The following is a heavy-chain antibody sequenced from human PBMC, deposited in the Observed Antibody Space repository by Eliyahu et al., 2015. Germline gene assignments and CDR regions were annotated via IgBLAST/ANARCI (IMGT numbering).Heavy chain of an antibody. V-gene: IGHV1-69*01. D-gene: IGHD2-15*01. J-gene: IGHJ4*02. CDR3: AREGGDYCSSGGCFLLY. CDR2: VIPIFGTA. CDR1: GXXFSXSA. Sequence: QVQLVQSGAEVKKPGSSVKVSCKASGXXFSXSAVGRWVRQAPGQGLEWMGGVIPIFGTANYAQKFRGRVTISADESTSTAYMELRSLRSEDTAVYYCAREGGDYCSSGGCFLLYWGQGTLVTVSS.